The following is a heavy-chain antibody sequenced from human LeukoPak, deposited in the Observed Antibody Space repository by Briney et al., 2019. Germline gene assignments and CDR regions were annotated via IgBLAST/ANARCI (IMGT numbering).Heavy chain of an antibody. CDR1: GGSISSTTYF. Sequence: SETLSLTCTVSGGSISSTTYFWGWIRQSPGKGLEWIGSIYFNGNTYYNPSLKSRVTISVDTSKNQFSLKLSSVTAADTAVYYCARDSTGSGSYEGFDYWGQGTLVTVSS. D-gene: IGHD1-26*01. V-gene: IGHV4-39*07. CDR3: ARDSTGSGSYEGFDY. J-gene: IGHJ4*02. CDR2: IYFNGNT.